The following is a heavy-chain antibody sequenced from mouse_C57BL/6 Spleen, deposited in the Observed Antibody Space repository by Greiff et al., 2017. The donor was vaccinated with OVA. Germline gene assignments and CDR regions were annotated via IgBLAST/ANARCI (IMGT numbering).Heavy chain of an antibody. CDR1: GFSLTSYG. D-gene: IGHD1-1*01. CDR3: AKNDYYGSSDAMDY. V-gene: IGHV2-5*01. J-gene: IGHJ4*01. CDR2: IWRGGST. Sequence: QVQLKESGPGLVQPSQSLSITCTVSGFSLTSYGVHWVRQSPGKGLEWLGVIWRGGSTDYNAAFMSRLSITKDNSKSQVFFKMNSLQADDTAIYYCAKNDYYGSSDAMDYWGQGTSVTVSS.